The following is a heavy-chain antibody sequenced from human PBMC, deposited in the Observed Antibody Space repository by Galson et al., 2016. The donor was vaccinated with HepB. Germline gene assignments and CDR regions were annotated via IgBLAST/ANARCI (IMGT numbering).Heavy chain of an antibody. D-gene: IGHD6-19*01. J-gene: IGHJ6*02. CDR2: INQDGSEK. V-gene: IGHV3-7*01. CDR1: GFTFRSYW. CDR3: ARRLDTQRRIAGWGWGMDV. Sequence: SLRLSCAASGFTFRSYWMSWVRQAPGQGLAWVANINQDGSEKYSADTVKGRFTISRDNGKNSLYLQMSSLRVEDAGVYYCARRLDTQRRIAGWGWGMDVWGQGTTVTVS.